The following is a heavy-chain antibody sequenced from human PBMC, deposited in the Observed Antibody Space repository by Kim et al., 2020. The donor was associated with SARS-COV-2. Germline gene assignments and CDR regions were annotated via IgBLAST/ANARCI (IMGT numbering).Heavy chain of an antibody. CDR3: ARGRPVVPITWADY. V-gene: IGHV3-30*04. D-gene: IGHD2-2*01. Sequence: GGSLRLSCAASGFTFSSYAMHWVRQAPGKGLEWVAVISYDGSNKYYADSVKGRFTISRDNSKNTLYLQMNSLRAEDTAVYYCARGRPVVPITWADYWGQG. CDR2: ISYDGSNK. CDR1: GFTFSSYA. J-gene: IGHJ4*02.